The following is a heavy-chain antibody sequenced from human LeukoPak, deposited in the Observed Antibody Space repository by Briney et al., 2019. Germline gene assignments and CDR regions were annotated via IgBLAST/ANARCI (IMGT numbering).Heavy chain of an antibody. V-gene: IGHV3-48*03. Sequence: GGSLRLSCAASGFTFSSYEMNWVRQAPGKGLEWVSYISSSGSTIYYADSVKGRFTISRDNAKNSLYLQMNSLRAEDTAVYYCARLSSGDAFDIWGQGTMVTVSS. CDR1: GFTFSSYE. CDR2: ISSSGSTI. J-gene: IGHJ3*02. D-gene: IGHD3-22*01. CDR3: ARLSSGDAFDI.